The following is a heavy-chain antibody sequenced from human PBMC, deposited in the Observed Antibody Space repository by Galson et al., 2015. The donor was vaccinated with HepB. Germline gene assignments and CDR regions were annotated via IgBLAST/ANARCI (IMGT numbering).Heavy chain of an antibody. CDR3: ARESSGGGLVRAFDI. CDR1: GFTFDDYG. J-gene: IGHJ3*02. D-gene: IGHD6-19*01. CDR2: INWNGGST. Sequence: SLRLSCAASGFTFDDYGMSWVRQAPGKGLEWVSGINWNGGSTGYADSVKGRFTISRDNAKNSLYLQMNSLRAEDTALYYCARESSGGGLVRAFDIWGQGTMVTVSS. V-gene: IGHV3-20*04.